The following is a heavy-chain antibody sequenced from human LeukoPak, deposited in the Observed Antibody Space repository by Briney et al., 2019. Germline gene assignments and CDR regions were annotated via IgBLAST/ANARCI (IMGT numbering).Heavy chain of an antibody. CDR3: ARGAGVAATDATDY. D-gene: IGHD2-15*01. Sequence: GGSLRLSCAASGFTFSSYGMHWVRQAPGKGMEWVAVISYDGSNKYYADSVKGRFTISRDNSKNTLYLQMNSLRAEDTAVYYCARGAGVAATDATDYWGQGTLVTVSS. CDR1: GFTFSSYG. CDR2: ISYDGSNK. J-gene: IGHJ4*02. V-gene: IGHV3-30*03.